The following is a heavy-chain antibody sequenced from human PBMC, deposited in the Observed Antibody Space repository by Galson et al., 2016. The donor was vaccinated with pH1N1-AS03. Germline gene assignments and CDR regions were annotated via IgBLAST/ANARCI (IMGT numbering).Heavy chain of an antibody. V-gene: IGHV4-59*08. J-gene: IGHJ6*01. CDR3: ARHVYQFGIDV. Sequence: SETLSLTCIVSGVSSNRYYWSWFRQPPGKGLEWLGHVHDSGRTDYNPSLKSRVIVSVDTSKNQFSLKLTSVTAADTAAYFCARHVYQFGIDVWGQGTTVTVSS. CDR1: GVSSNRYY. CDR2: VHDSGRT. D-gene: IGHD3-16*01.